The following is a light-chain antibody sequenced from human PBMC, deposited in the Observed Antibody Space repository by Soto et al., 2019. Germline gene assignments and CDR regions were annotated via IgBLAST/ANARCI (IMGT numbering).Light chain of an antibody. J-gene: IGKJ1*01. V-gene: IGKV1-39*01. CDR2: AAS. Sequence: DIQMTQSPSSLSASVGDRVTITCRASQSISSYLNGYQQKPGKAPKLLIYAASSLQSVVPSRLSGSGSGTDFPLTISSLQPEEFATYYCQQSYSTPTFGQGTKVEIK. CDR3: QQSYSTPT. CDR1: QSISSY.